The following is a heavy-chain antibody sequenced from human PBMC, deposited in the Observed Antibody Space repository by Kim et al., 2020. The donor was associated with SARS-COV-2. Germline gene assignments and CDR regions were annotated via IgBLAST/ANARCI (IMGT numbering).Heavy chain of an antibody. Sequence: SETLSLTCAVYGGSFSGYYWSWIRQPPGKGLEWIGEINHSGSTNYNPSLKSRVTISVDTSKNQFSLKLSSVTAADTAVYYCARAQRGVKLIDYWGQGTLVTVSS. J-gene: IGHJ4*02. CDR1: GGSFSGYY. V-gene: IGHV4-34*01. CDR3: ARAQRGVKLIDY. CDR2: INHSGST. D-gene: IGHD3-16*01.